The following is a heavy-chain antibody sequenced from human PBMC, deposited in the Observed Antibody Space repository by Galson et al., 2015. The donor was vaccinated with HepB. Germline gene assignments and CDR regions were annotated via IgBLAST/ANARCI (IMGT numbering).Heavy chain of an antibody. J-gene: IGHJ4*02. CDR3: ARARGYSYALDY. CDR1: GYTFTGYY. D-gene: IGHD5-18*01. V-gene: IGHV1-2*02. Sequence: SVKVSCKASGYTFTGYYMHWVRQAPGQGLEWMGWINPNSGGTNYAQKFQGRATMTRDTSISTAYMELSRLRSDDTAVYYCARARGYSYALDYWGQGTLVTVSS. CDR2: INPNSGGT.